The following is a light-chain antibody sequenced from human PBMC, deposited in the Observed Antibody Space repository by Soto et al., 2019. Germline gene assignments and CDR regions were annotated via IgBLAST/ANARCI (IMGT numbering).Light chain of an antibody. Sequence: QSVLTQPPSVSGSPGQSVTISCTETSSDVGSYNRVSWYQQPPGTAPKVMIYEDSNRPLGVPDRFSGSRSGNTASLTISGLQAEDEADYYCRLYTTSSTPHVVFGGGTQLTVL. J-gene: IGLJ2*01. CDR1: SSDVGSYNR. CDR2: EDS. V-gene: IGLV2-18*01. CDR3: RLYTTSSTPHVV.